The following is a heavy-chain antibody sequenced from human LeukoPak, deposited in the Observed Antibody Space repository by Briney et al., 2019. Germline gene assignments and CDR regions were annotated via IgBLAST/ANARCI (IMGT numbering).Heavy chain of an antibody. Sequence: PGGSLRLSCAASGFTLSSYAMSWVRQAPGNGLEWVSSITSSSSYIYYADSVKGRFTISRDNAKNSLYLQMNSLRAEDTAVYYCTSANYGPAYWGQGTLVTVSS. V-gene: IGHV3-21*01. D-gene: IGHD5-24*01. CDR2: ITSSSSYI. CDR3: TSANYGPAY. J-gene: IGHJ4*02. CDR1: GFTLSSYA.